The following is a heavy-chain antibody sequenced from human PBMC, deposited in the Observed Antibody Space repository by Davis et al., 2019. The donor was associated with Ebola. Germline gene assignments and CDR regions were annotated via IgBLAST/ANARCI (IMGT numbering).Heavy chain of an antibody. CDR3: ARVGSSGWIYWFFDL. CDR1: GGSIRSGGYS. J-gene: IGHJ2*01. Sequence: MPSETLSLTCSVSGGSIRSGGYSWSWIRQPPGKGLEWLGYTYYSGSTNYNPSLKSRVTISVDTSKNQFSLKLSSVTAADTAVYYCARVGSSGWIYWFFDLWGRGTLVTVSS. V-gene: IGHV4-61*08. D-gene: IGHD3-22*01. CDR2: TYYSGST.